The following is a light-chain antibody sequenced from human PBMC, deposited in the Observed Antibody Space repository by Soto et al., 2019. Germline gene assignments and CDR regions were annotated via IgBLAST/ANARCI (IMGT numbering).Light chain of an antibody. Sequence: DIQMTQSPSTLSASVGDRVTITCRASQSISSWLAWYQQKPGKAPNLLIYDASNLETGVPSRFNGSGSGTEFSLTISSLEPEDFGTYYCQQYNTYSWTFGQGTKVDIK. CDR1: QSISSW. CDR3: QQYNTYSWT. V-gene: IGKV1-5*01. CDR2: DAS. J-gene: IGKJ1*01.